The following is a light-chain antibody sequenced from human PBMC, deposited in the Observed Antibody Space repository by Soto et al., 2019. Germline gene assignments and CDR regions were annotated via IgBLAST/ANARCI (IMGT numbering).Light chain of an antibody. J-gene: IGKJ1*01. V-gene: IGKV3-15*01. CDR2: GAS. Sequence: IVMTQSPATLSVSPWERATLSCRASQSVSTNLAWYHQKPGQSPSLLTYGASTRATVIPARFSGXGSGTELNLKTSPPQSEAFAVYYCQQYNNWQATVGQGTKVDNK. CDR3: QQYNNWQAT. CDR1: QSVSTN.